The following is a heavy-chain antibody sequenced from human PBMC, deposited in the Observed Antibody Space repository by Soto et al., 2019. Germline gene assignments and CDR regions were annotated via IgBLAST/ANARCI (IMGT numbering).Heavy chain of an antibody. D-gene: IGHD3-9*01. CDR2: IYYSGST. Sequence: SETLSLTCTVSGGSISSSSYYWGWVRQPPGKGLEWIGSIYYSGSTYYNPPLKGRVTISVDTSKNQFSLKLSSVTAADTAVYYCARHLVLTGYHPYFDYWGQGTLVTVSS. V-gene: IGHV4-39*01. CDR3: ARHLVLTGYHPYFDY. CDR1: GGSISSSSYY. J-gene: IGHJ4*02.